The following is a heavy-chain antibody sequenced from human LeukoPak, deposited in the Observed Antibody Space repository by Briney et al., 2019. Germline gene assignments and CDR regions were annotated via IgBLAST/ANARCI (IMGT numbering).Heavy chain of an antibody. J-gene: IGHJ4*02. CDR3: ARGDYYDSSGPVDY. CDR1: GFTFSAFG. V-gene: IGHV3-30*19. Sequence: GGSLRLSCAASGFTFSAFGMHWVRQAPGKGLEWVTFIPYDGSDKYYADSVKGRFTISRDNSKNTLYLQMNSLRAEDAAVYYCARGDYYDSSGPVDYWGQGTLVTVSS. CDR2: IPYDGSDK. D-gene: IGHD3-22*01.